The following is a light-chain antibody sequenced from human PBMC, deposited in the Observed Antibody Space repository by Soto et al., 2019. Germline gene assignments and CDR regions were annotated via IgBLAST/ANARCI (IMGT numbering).Light chain of an antibody. CDR1: ENVRTF. J-gene: IGKJ1*01. CDR3: QQHSHWPPWT. Sequence: EVVLTQSPATLSFSPGERATLSCRASENVRTFVDWYQQKPGQAPRLLMFGASNSATGIPARFSGSGSGTDFTLTISNLEPEDFAVYYCQQHSHWPPWTFGQGTKVDIK. V-gene: IGKV3-11*01. CDR2: GAS.